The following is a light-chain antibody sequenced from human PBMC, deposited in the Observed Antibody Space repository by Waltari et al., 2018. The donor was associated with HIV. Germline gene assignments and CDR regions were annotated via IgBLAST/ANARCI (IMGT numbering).Light chain of an antibody. V-gene: IGLV1-44*01. CDR3: AAWDDSLNGYV. Sequence: SVLTQPPSASGTPGQRVTISCSGSSSNIGSNTVNWYQQLPGPAPKLLSYSNNQRPSGVPDRFSGSKSGTSASLASSGLQSEDEADYYCAAWDDSLNGYVFGTGTKVTVL. CDR1: SSNIGSNT. J-gene: IGLJ1*01. CDR2: SNN.